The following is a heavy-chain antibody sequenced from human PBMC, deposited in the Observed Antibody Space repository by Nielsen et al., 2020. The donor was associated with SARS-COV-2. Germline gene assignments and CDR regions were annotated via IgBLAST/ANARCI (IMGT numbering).Heavy chain of an antibody. Sequence: SLQGRFTISRDNAKNSVYLQMNSMRADDTAVYYCARVGSRLRVGMDFWGQGATVTVSS. V-gene: IGHV3-11*06. J-gene: IGHJ6*02. CDR3: ARVGSRLRVGMDF. D-gene: IGHD5-12*01.